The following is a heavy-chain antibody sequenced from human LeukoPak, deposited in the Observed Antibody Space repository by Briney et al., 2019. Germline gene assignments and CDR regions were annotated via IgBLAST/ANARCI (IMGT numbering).Heavy chain of an antibody. CDR1: GGSFSGSY. D-gene: IGHD3-10*01. Sequence: SETLSLTCGVSGGSFSGSYWGWIRQPPGKGLEWIGEINHSGSTNYNPSLKSRVTISVDTSKNQFSLKLSSVTAADTAVYYCARGVGVQGVPHYYFDYWGQGTLVTVSS. V-gene: IGHV4-34*01. J-gene: IGHJ4*02. CDR3: ARGVGVQGVPHYYFDY. CDR2: INHSGST.